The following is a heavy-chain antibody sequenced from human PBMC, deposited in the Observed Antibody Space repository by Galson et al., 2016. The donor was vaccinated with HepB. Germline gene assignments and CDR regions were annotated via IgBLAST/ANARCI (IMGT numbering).Heavy chain of an antibody. D-gene: IGHD3-3*01. CDR1: GFTFSDYW. Sequence: SLRLSCAASGFTFSDYWMNWVRQAPGQGLEWVSVIYSGGDTYYADSVKGRFTISRDNSKDTVYLQMNSLRAEDTAVYYCARENYDLWSGYYFGGFDYWGQGSLVTVSS. J-gene: IGHJ4*02. CDR3: ARENYDLWSGYYFGGFDY. V-gene: IGHV3-53*01. CDR2: IYSGGDT.